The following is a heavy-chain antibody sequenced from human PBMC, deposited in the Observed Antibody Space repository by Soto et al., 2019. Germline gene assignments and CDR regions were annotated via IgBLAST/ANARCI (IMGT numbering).Heavy chain of an antibody. V-gene: IGHV3-23*01. Sequence: ARGSLRLSCAASGFPFSSYVMSWFRQAPGKGLEWVSGISGGGSNTFYATSVKGRFTISRDNSKNTLFLQMNNVGAEDTAIYYCAKDSNKYSSSLRGRYFDYWGQGIGVTVSS. D-gene: IGHD4-4*01. CDR1: GFPFSSYV. J-gene: IGHJ4*02. CDR2: ISGGGSNT. CDR3: AKDSNKYSSSLRGRYFDY.